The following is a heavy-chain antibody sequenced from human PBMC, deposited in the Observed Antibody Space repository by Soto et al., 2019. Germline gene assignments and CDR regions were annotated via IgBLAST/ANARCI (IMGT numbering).Heavy chain of an antibody. Sequence: EVQLVESGGGLIQPGGSLKLSCAASGFTVGNNYMSWVRQAPGKGLEWVSLIYSTGTTKCADSVKGRFTVSRDNAKNTLYLQMNGLRAEDTAVYYCAKDGRGSGSHYNSFGYWGQGTLVTVSS. J-gene: IGHJ4*02. V-gene: IGHV3-53*01. D-gene: IGHD3-10*01. CDR2: IYSTGTT. CDR3: AKDGRGSGSHYNSFGY. CDR1: GFTVGNNY.